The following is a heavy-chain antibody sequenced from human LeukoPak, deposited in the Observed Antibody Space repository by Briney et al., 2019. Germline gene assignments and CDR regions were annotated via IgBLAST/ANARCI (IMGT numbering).Heavy chain of an antibody. CDR3: AKDLWGPDELGKFDY. CDR2: ISGSGGST. CDR1: GFTFSSYA. V-gene: IGHV3-23*01. Sequence: GGSLRLSCAASGFTFSSYAMSWVRQAPGKGLEWVSAISGSGGSTYYADSVKGRFTISRDNSKNTLYLQMNSLRAEDTAVYYCAKDLWGPDELGKFDYWGQGTLVPVSS. J-gene: IGHJ4*02. D-gene: IGHD7-27*01.